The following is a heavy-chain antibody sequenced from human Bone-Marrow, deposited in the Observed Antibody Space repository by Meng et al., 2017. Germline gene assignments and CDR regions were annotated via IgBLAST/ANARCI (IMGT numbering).Heavy chain of an antibody. CDR3: ARLKGELWLVSYFDY. D-gene: IGHD5-18*01. CDR2: IYPGDSDT. J-gene: IGHJ4*02. Sequence: KVSCKGSGYSFTSYWIGWVRQMPGKGLEWMGIIYPGDSDTRYSSSFQGQVTISADKSISTAYLQWSSLKASDTAMYYCARLKGELWLVSYFDYWGQGTLVTVSS. V-gene: IGHV5-51*01. CDR1: GYSFTSYW.